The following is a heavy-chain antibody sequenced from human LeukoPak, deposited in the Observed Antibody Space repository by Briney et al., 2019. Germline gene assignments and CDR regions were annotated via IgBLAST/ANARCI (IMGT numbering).Heavy chain of an antibody. V-gene: IGHV1-18*01. D-gene: IGHD3-10*01. CDR1: GYTFTTYV. Sequence: ASVKVSCKASGYTFTTYVISWVRQAPGQGLDWMGWIGPYNGNTNYAQNLQGRVTMTTDTSPSTAYMELGSLGSDDTAVYYCARDQDSSVRGVIGYWGQGTLVTVSS. CDR3: ARDQDSSVRGVIGY. J-gene: IGHJ4*02. CDR2: IGPYNGNT.